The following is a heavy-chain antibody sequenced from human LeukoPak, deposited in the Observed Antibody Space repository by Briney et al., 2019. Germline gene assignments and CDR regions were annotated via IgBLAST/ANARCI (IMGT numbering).Heavy chain of an antibody. V-gene: IGHV3-30*04. J-gene: IGHJ4*02. CDR1: GFTLSSYA. D-gene: IGHD3-22*01. CDR2: ISYDGSNK. CDR3: ARESTYYYDSSGFDY. Sequence: QPGRSLRLSCAASGFTLSSYAMHWVRQAPGKGLEWVAVISYDGSNKYYVDSVKGRFTISRDNSKNTLYLQMNSLRAEDTAVYYCARESTYYYDSSGFDYWGQGTLVTVSS.